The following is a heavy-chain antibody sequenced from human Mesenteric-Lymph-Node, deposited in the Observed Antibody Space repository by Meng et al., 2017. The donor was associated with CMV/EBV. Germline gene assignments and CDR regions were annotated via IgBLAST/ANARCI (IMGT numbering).Heavy chain of an antibody. CDR2: ISWNSGSI. D-gene: IGHD6-6*01. J-gene: IGHJ4*02. CDR3: AKDMQYSSSSGTPFDY. Sequence: SLKISCAASGFTFSSYAMSWVRQAPGKGLEWVSGISWNSGSIGYADSVKGRFTISRDNAKNSLYLQMNSLRAEDTALYYCAKDMQYSSSSGTPFDYWGQGTLVTVSS. CDR1: GFTFSSYA. V-gene: IGHV3-9*01.